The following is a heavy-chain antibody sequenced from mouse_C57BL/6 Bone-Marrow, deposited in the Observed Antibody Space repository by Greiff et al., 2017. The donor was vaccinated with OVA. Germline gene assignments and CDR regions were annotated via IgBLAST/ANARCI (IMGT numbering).Heavy chain of an antibody. CDR2: ISSGGSYT. Sequence: EVQLVESGGDLVKPGGSLKLSCAASGFTFSSYGMSWVRQTPDKRLEWVATISSGGSYTYYPDSVKGRFTISRDNATNTLYLQMSSLESEDTAMYYCASGTAWFAYWGQGTLVTVSA. J-gene: IGHJ3*01. CDR3: ASGTAWFAY. CDR1: GFTFSSYG. V-gene: IGHV5-6*01. D-gene: IGHD1-1*02.